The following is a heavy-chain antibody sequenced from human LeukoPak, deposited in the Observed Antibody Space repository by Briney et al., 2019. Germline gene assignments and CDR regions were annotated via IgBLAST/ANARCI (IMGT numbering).Heavy chain of an antibody. Sequence: GGSLRLSCAASGFTFSTYAMSWVRQAPGKGLEWVSDISGSGVSTYYADSVKGRFTVSKDNSKNTLYLQMSSLRADDTAVYYCAKGPRQQLVTRFDNWGQGTLVTVSS. CDR3: AKGPRQQLVTRFDN. J-gene: IGHJ4*02. CDR1: GFTFSTYA. V-gene: IGHV3-23*01. D-gene: IGHD6-13*01. CDR2: ISGSGVST.